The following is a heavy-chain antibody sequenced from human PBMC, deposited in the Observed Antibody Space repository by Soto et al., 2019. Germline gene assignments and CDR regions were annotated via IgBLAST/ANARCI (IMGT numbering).Heavy chain of an antibody. V-gene: IGHV1-69*01. D-gene: IGHD3-22*01. J-gene: IGHJ6*02. CDR2: IIPIFGTA. CDR1: GGAFSTYA. Sequence: QVQLVQSGAEVKKVGSSVKVSCKASGGAFSTYAISWVRQAPGQGLEWMGGIIPIFGTANYAQKFQGKVTITAYESTSTAYMELSSLRSEDTAVYYCARAHSSGYYYPYYYYGMDVWGQGTTVTVSS. CDR3: ARAHSSGYYYPYYYYGMDV.